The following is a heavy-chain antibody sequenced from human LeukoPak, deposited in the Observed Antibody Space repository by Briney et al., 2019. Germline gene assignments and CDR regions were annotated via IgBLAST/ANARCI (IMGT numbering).Heavy chain of an antibody. CDR1: GFTYSSYA. V-gene: IGHV3-23*01. Sequence: PGGSLRLSCAASGFTYSSYAMSWVRQAPGKGLEWVSAISGSGGSTYYADSVKGRFTISRDNSKNTLYLQMNSLRAEDTAVYYCAKISAMIVAYYFGYWGQGTLVTVSS. J-gene: IGHJ4*02. D-gene: IGHD3-22*01. CDR2: ISGSGGST. CDR3: AKISAMIVAYYFGY.